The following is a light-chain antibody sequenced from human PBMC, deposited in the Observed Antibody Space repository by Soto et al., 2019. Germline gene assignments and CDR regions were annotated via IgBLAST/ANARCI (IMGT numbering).Light chain of an antibody. CDR1: QSVSSSY. J-gene: IGKJ4*01. CDR3: QQYGSSPLT. Sequence: EVGLSHSPGALSLSPGERATLSCRASQSVSSSYLAWYQQKPGQAPRLLIYGASSRATGIPDRFSGSGSGTDFTLTISRLEPEDFAVYYCQQYGSSPLTFGGGTKVDIK. CDR2: GAS. V-gene: IGKV3-20*01.